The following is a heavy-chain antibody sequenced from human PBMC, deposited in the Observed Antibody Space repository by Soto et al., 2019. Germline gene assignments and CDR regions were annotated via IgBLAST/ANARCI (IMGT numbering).Heavy chain of an antibody. D-gene: IGHD1-26*01. Sequence: PGGSLRLSCAASGFSFSDYSMNWVRQAPGKGLEWVGRIKSKTDGGTTDYAAPVKGRFTISRDDSKNTLYLQMNSLKTEDTAVYYCNTRPPRVLHPDAFDIWGQGTMVTVSS. CDR2: IKSKTDGGTT. CDR1: GFSFSDYS. CDR3: NTRPPRVLHPDAFDI. V-gene: IGHV3-15*07. J-gene: IGHJ3*02.